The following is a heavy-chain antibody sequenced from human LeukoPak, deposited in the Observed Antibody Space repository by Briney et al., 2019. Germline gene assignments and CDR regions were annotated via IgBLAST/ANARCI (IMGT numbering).Heavy chain of an antibody. CDR2: ISSSSSTI. D-gene: IGHD2-15*01. CDR3: SGGSKGAFDI. V-gene: IGHV3-48*01. Sequence: GGSLRLSFAASGFTFSSYSMNWVRQAPGKGLEWVSYISSSSSTIYYADSVKGRFTISRDNAKNSLYLQMNSLRAEDTAVYYCSGGSKGAFDIWGQGTMVTVSS. J-gene: IGHJ3*02. CDR1: GFTFSSYS.